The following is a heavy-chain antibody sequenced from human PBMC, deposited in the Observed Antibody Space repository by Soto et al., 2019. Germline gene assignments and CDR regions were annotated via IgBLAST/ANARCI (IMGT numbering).Heavy chain of an antibody. CDR2: ISSSGGST. J-gene: IGHJ6*02. V-gene: IGHV3-23*01. D-gene: IGHD2-15*01. CDR1: GFTFSNYA. CDR3: AKDRGYCSGGSCYRHSNYYGMDV. Sequence: GGSLRLSCAASGFTFSNYAMNWVRQAPGKGLEWVSGISSSGGSTSYGDSVKGRFTISRDNFKNTLYLQMNSLRGDDTAVYYCAKDRGYCSGGSCYRHSNYYGMDVWGQGTTVTVSS.